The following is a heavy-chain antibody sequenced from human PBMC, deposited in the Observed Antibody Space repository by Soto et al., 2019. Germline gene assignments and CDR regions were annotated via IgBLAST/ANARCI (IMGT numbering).Heavy chain of an antibody. V-gene: IGHV1-2*04. CDR3: ARARYCTNGVCPMGWFDP. D-gene: IGHD2-8*01. J-gene: IGHJ5*02. CDR1: GYTFTGYY. Sequence: QVQLVQSGAEVKKPGASVKVSCKASGYTFTGYYMHWVRQAPGQGLEWMGWINPNSGGTNYAQKFQGWVTMTRDTSISTAYMELSRLRSDDTAVYYCARARYCTNGVCPMGWFDPWGQGTLVTVSS. CDR2: INPNSGGT.